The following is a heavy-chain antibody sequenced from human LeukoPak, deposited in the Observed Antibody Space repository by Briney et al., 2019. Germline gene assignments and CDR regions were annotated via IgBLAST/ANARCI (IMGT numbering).Heavy chain of an antibody. V-gene: IGHV4-59*01. CDR2: IYYSGST. CDR1: GGSISSYY. Sequence: SETLSLTCTVSGGSISSYYWSWIRQPPGKGLEWIGYIYYSGSTNYNPSLKSRVTISVDTSKNQFSLKLSSVTAADTAVYFCARVSGAGYDGRGVFDYWGQGTLVTVSS. D-gene: IGHD2-8*02. J-gene: IGHJ4*02. CDR3: ARVSGAGYDGRGVFDY.